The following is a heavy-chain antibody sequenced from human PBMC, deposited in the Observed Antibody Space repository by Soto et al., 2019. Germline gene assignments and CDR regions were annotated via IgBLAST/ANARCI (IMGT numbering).Heavy chain of an antibody. CDR3: ARSSGTTYDY. J-gene: IGHJ4*02. V-gene: IGHV3-74*01. CDR2: INTDGGTT. Sequence: GGSLRLSCVASGFTFSSNWMHWVRQAPGKGLVWVSRINTDGGTTSYADSVKGRFTISRDNAKNTLNLQMNSLRAEDTAVYYCARSSGTTYDYWGQGTLVTVSS. CDR1: GFTFSSNW. D-gene: IGHD1-1*01.